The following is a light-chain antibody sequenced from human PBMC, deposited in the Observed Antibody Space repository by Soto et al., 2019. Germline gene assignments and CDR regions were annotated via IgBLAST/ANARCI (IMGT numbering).Light chain of an antibody. J-gene: IGKJ5*01. V-gene: IGKV1-33*01. CDR3: QQYENLPT. CDR1: QDISNY. CDR2: DAS. Sequence: DIQMTQSPSSPSASVGDRVTITCQASQDISNYLNWYQQKPGKAPKLLIYDASNLETGVPSRFSGSGSGTDFTFTISRLQPEDIATYYCQQYENLPTFGQGTRLEIK.